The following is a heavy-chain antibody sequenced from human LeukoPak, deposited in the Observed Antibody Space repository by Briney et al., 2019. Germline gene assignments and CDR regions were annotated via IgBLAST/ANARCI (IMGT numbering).Heavy chain of an antibody. Sequence: PSETLSLTCTASGGSISSSSYYWGWIRQPPWKGLEWIGSIYHSGSTYYNPSLKSRVTISVDTSKNQFSLKLSSVTAADTAVYYCARNRYYYGSGSYGVPNWFDPWGQGTLVTVSS. D-gene: IGHD3-10*01. CDR3: ARNRYYYGSGSYGVPNWFDP. J-gene: IGHJ5*02. CDR2: IYHSGST. CDR1: GGSISSSSYY. V-gene: IGHV4-39*01.